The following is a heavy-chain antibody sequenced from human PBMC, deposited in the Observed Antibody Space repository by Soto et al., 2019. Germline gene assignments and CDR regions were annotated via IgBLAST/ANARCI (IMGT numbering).Heavy chain of an antibody. D-gene: IGHD6-13*01. CDR1: GGSISGNHW. CDR3: ARHYLGYSWSPGGY. J-gene: IGHJ4*02. Sequence: QVHLQESGPGLVKPSGTLSLTCAVSGGSISGNHWWTWVRQPPGKGLEWIGEIDHSGTTNYNPSLKSRVTISVDTSKNQFSLRLTSVTAADTAVYCSARHYLGYSWSPGGYWGQGTLVTVSS. CDR2: IDHSGTT. V-gene: IGHV4-4*01.